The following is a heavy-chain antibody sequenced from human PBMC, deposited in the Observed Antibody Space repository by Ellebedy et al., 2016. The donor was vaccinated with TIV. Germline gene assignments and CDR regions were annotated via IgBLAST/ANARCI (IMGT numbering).Heavy chain of an antibody. V-gene: IGHV3-23*01. Sequence: GGSLRLSCAASGLTFSTYPMTWVRRAPGKGLEWVSAISTSGDSTYYADSVKGRFTISRDNAKNSLYLQMNSLRAEDTAVYYCARGRGGYYDSSGYAKWNWFDPWGQGTLVTVSS. D-gene: IGHD3-22*01. J-gene: IGHJ5*02. CDR3: ARGRGGYYDSSGYAKWNWFDP. CDR1: GLTFSTYP. CDR2: ISTSGDST.